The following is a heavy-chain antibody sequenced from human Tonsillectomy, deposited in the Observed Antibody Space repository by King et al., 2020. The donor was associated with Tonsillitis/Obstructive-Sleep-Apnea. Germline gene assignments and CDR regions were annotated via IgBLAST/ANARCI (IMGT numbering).Heavy chain of an antibody. CDR3: ATGGGSYFYFQP. Sequence: VQLVESGGGLLQPGGSLRLSCAASGFTFTSSAMTWVRQAPGKGLEWVSAISGDGGNTYYADSVKGRFTISRDNSKNTLYLQMSSLRAEDTAVYYCATGGGSYFYFQPWGQGTLVTVSS. J-gene: IGHJ1*01. CDR1: GFTFTSSA. D-gene: IGHD1-26*01. V-gene: IGHV3-23*04. CDR2: ISGDGGNT.